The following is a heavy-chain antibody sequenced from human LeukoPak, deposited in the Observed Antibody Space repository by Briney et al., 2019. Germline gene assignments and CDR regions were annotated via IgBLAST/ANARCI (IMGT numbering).Heavy chain of an antibody. CDR1: GFPFASYA. V-gene: IGHV3-23*01. Sequence: PGGSLRLSCAASGFPFASYAMSWVCQTPGKGLEWVSHIIGSVASTYYADSVKGRFTISRDNTKNTLYLQMNSLRADDTAVYFCAKGGYDYVEVGYFDYWGQGTVVTVSS. CDR3: AKGGYDYVEVGYFDY. D-gene: IGHD5-12*01. CDR2: IIGSVAST. J-gene: IGHJ4*02.